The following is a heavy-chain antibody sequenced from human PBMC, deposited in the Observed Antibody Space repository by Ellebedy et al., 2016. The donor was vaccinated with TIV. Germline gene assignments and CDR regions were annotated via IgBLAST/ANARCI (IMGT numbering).Heavy chain of an antibody. V-gene: IGHV3-73*01. D-gene: IGHD3-22*01. CDR1: GFTFSASA. CDR2: IRSKANSYAT. J-gene: IGHJ3*02. Sequence: GESLKISCAASGFTFSASAMHWVRQASGKGLEWVGRIRSKANSYATAYAASVKGRFTISRDDSKNTAYLQMNSLKTEDTAVYYCASPGNYYDSRDAFDIWGQGKMVTVSS. CDR3: ASPGNYYDSRDAFDI.